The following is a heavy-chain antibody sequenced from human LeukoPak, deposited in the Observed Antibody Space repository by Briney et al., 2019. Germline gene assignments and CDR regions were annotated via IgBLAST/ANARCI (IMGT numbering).Heavy chain of an antibody. D-gene: IGHD6-13*01. V-gene: IGHV4-39*01. CDR3: ASGIAAAGRWVWFDP. CDR2: IYYSGST. CDR1: GGSISSSSYY. Sequence: PSETLSLTCTVSGGSISSSSYYWGWIRQPPGKGLEWIGSIYYSGSTYYNPSLKSRVTISVDTSKNQFSLKLSSVTAADTAVYYCASGIAAAGRWVWFDPRGQGTLVTVSS. J-gene: IGHJ5*02.